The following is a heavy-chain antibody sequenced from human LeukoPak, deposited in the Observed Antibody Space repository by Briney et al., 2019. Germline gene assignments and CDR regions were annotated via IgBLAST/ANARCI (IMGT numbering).Heavy chain of an antibody. CDR3: ARMVGGYSGYDSADY. D-gene: IGHD5-12*01. V-gene: IGHV1-69*05. J-gene: IGHJ4*02. CDR1: GGTFSSYA. Sequence: RWASVKVSCKASGGTFSSYAISWVRQAPEQGLEWMGGIIPIFGTANYAQKFQGRVTITTDESTSTAYMELSSLRSEDTAVYYCARMVGGYSGYDSADYWGQGTLVTVSS. CDR2: IIPIFGTA.